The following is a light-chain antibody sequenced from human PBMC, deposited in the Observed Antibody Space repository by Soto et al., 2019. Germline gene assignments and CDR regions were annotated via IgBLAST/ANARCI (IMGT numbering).Light chain of an antibody. V-gene: IGKV3-20*01. CDR2: GAS. J-gene: IGKJ3*01. CDR3: QQFGGSPLFT. CDR1: QSVSSSS. Sequence: EIVLTQSPGTLSLSPGERATLSCRASQSVSSSSLAWYQQKPGQPPRLLIYGASSRATGIPDRFSGSGSGTDFTLTISRLEPEDFAVYYCQQFGGSPLFTFGPGTKVDIK.